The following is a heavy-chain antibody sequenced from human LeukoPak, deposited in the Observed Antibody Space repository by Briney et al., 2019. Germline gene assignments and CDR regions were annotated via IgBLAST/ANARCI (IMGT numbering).Heavy chain of an antibody. CDR3: ARSGPDSSSFGSSTSFDP. J-gene: IGHJ5*02. D-gene: IGHD6-6*01. V-gene: IGHV4-59*11. CDR2: IYYSGST. Sequence: SETLSLTRTVSGGSISSHFWSWIRQPPGKGLEGFGYIYYSGSTNYNPSLKSRVTISVDTSKNQFSLELSSVTAADTAVYYCARSGPDSSSFGSSTSFDPWGQGTLVTVSS. CDR1: GGSISSHF.